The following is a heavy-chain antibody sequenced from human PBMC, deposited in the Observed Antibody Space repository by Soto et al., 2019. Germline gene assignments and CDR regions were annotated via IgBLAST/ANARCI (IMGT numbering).Heavy chain of an antibody. CDR2: ISYDGSNK. CDR1: GFTFSSYG. J-gene: IGHJ4*02. Sequence: QVQLVESGGGVVQPGRSLRLSCAASGFTFSSYGMHWVRQAPGQGLEWVAVISYDGSNKYYADSVKDRFTISRDNSKNTLYLQMDSLRAEDTAVYYCAKDRRYSSSWYSGYFDYWGQGTLVTVSS. CDR3: AKDRRYSSSWYSGYFDY. D-gene: IGHD6-13*01. V-gene: IGHV3-30*18.